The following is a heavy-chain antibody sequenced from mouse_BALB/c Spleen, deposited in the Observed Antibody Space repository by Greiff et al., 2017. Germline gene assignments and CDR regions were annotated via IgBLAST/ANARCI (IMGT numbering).Heavy chain of an antibody. V-gene: IGHV1-80*01. CDR3: ASIYYDYLYYAMDY. CDR2: IYPGDGDT. Sequence: QVQLQQSGAELVRPGSSVKISCRASGYAFSSYWMNWVKQRPGQGLEWIGQIYPGDGDTNYNGKFKGKATLTADKSSSTAYMQLSSLTSEDSAVYFCASIYYDYLYYAMDYWGQGTSVTVSS. CDR1: GYAFSSYW. J-gene: IGHJ4*01. D-gene: IGHD2-4*01.